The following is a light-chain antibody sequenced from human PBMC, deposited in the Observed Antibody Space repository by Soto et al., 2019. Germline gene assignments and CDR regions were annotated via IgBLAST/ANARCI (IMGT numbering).Light chain of an antibody. V-gene: IGLV2-14*01. Sequence: QSALTQPASVSGSPGQSITISCTGTSSDVGGYSYVSWYQQHPGKAPKLMIYEVSNRPSGVSNRFSGSKSGNTASLTISGLQAQDDADYYCSSYTSSSTNYVFGTGTKVTVL. CDR1: SSDVGGYSY. CDR3: SSYTSSSTNYV. CDR2: EVS. J-gene: IGLJ1*01.